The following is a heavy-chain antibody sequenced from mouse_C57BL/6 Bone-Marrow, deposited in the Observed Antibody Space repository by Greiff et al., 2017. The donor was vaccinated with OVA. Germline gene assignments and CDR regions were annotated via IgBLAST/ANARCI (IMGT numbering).Heavy chain of an antibody. J-gene: IGHJ2*01. CDR2: ISSGGSYT. CDR3: ERHRLRRWVYYFDY. CDR1: GFTFSSYG. Sequence: EVQVVESGGDLVKPGGSLKLSCAASGFTFSSYGMSWVRQTPDKRLAWVATISSGGSYTYYPDSVKGRFTISRDNAKNTRYLQMDRLKSEDKAMYYCERHRLRRWVYYFDYWGQGTTLTVSS. D-gene: IGHD2-2*01. V-gene: IGHV5-6*01.